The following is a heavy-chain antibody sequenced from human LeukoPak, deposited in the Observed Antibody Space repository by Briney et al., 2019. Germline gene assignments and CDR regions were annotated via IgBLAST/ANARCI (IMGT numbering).Heavy chain of an antibody. CDR3: ARRHSGVPAP. CDR2: INPKSGGT. D-gene: IGHD3-10*01. Sequence: EASVKVSFKASGYTFSDFYIHWVRQAPGQGLEWMGWINPKSGGTNYAQKFQGRVTMTTDMSISTGYMELSRLRSDDMAIYYCARRHSGVPAPWGQGTQVTVSS. J-gene: IGHJ5*02. CDR1: GYTFSDFY. V-gene: IGHV1-2*02.